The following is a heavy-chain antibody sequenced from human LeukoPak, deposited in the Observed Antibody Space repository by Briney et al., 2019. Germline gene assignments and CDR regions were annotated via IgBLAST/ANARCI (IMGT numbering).Heavy chain of an antibody. J-gene: IGHJ4*02. CDR1: LYTFSDHY. D-gene: IGHD3-3*01. V-gene: IGHV1-2*02. Sequence: ASVKVSCKASLYTFSDHYIHWVRQAPGQGLEWMAWINPNNGDTNYAQNFQGRVTMNRDTSISTAYMEVSRLTSDDTAMYYCARGGTYFLEYYFDYWGQGTLVTVSS. CDR3: ARGGTYFLEYYFDY. CDR2: INPNNGDT.